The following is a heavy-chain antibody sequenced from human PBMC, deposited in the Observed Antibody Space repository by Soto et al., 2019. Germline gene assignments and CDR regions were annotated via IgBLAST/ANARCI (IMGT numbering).Heavy chain of an antibody. J-gene: IGHJ4*02. CDR1: GYTFTGYY. V-gene: IGHV1-2*04. CDR2: INPNSGGT. CDR3: ARGSGDHGFDY. D-gene: IGHD7-27*01. Sequence: ASVKVSCKASGYTFTGYYMHWVRQAPGQGLEWMGWINPNSGGTNYAQKFQGWVTMTRDTSISTAYMELSRLRSDDKAVYSCARGSGDHGFDYWGQGTLVTVSS.